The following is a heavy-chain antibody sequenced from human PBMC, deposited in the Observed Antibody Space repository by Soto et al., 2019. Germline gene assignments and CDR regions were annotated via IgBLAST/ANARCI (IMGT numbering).Heavy chain of an antibody. V-gene: IGHV3-23*01. D-gene: IGHD2-15*01. Sequence: EVQLLESGGGLVQPGGSLRLSCAASGFTFSSYAMSWVRQAPGKGLEWVSAISGSGGSTYYADSVKGQFTISRDNSKNTLYLQMNSLRAEDTAVYYCAKAAGGCSGGSCYGVDYWGQGTLVTVSS. CDR3: AKAAGGCSGGSCYGVDY. CDR2: ISGSGGST. CDR1: GFTFSSYA. J-gene: IGHJ4*02.